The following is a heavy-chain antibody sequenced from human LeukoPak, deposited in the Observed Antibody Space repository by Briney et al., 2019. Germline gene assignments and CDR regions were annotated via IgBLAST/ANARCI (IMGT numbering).Heavy chain of an antibody. Sequence: PGGSLRLSCAVSGFIVSNNYMTWVRQAPGKGLEWVSVTYTGGSTYYADSVKGRFTISRDDSKNTLYLQMNSLRAEDTAVYYCARENSGYSGYDYLADYYYYYGMDVWGKGTTVTVSS. D-gene: IGHD5-12*01. CDR1: GFIVSNNY. CDR3: ARENSGYSGYDYLADYYYYYGMDV. CDR2: TYTGGST. V-gene: IGHV3-53*01. J-gene: IGHJ6*04.